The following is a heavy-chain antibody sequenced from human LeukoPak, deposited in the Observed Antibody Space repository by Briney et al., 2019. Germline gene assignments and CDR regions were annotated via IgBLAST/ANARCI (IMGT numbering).Heavy chain of an antibody. CDR3: ARGSSRAFDY. J-gene: IGHJ4*02. D-gene: IGHD2-2*01. V-gene: IGHV3-53*01. CDR2: IYSGGTT. Sequence: GGSLRLSCAASGFTVSSNYMSWVRQAPGKGLEWVSVIYSGGTTNHADSVKGRFTVSRDNSKSTLYLQMNSLRAEDTAVYFCARGSSRAFDYWGQGTLVTVSS. CDR1: GFTVSSNY.